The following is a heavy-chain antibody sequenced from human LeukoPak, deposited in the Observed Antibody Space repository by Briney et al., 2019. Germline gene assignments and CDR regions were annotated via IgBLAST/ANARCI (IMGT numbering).Heavy chain of an antibody. CDR2: IKQDGSEK. CDR3: ASDAYDFWSGYPYYFDY. V-gene: IGHV3-7*01. Sequence: GGSLRLSCAASGFTFSSYWMSWVRQAPGKGLEWVANIKQDGSEKYYVDSVKGRFTISRDNAKNSLYLQMNSLRAEDTAVYYCASDAYDFWSGYPYYFDYWGQGTLVTVSS. D-gene: IGHD3-3*01. CDR1: GFTFSSYW. J-gene: IGHJ4*02.